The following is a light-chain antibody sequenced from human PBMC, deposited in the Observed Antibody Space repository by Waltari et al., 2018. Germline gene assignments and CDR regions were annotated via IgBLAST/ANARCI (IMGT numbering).Light chain of an antibody. J-gene: IGLJ2*01. CDR2: YDD. Sequence: QFVLTQPPSVSEAPRQRVPIACSGSSPNLGNNVVNWYQQVPGEAPKLLIYYDDMLPSGVSDRFSGSRSGTSASLAISGLQSEDEADYYCAAWDDNLNAVVFGGGTKVTVL. CDR3: AAWDDNLNAVV. CDR1: SPNLGNNV. V-gene: IGLV1-36*01.